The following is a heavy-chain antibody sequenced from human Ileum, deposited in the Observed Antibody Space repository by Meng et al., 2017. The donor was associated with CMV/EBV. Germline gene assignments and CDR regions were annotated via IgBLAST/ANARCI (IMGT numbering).Heavy chain of an antibody. Sequence: GGSLRLSCAASGFTFRRNAMHWVRQAPGKGLEWVAIIWFDESNKYYTDSVKGRFTISRDNSKNMLYLQMNSLRAEDTAIYYCAKDGGGSGWDGFFDYWGQGSLVTVSS. J-gene: IGHJ4*02. CDR3: AKDGGGSGWDGFFDY. D-gene: IGHD5-24*01. V-gene: IGHV3-33*06. CDR2: IWFDESNK. CDR1: GFTFRRNA.